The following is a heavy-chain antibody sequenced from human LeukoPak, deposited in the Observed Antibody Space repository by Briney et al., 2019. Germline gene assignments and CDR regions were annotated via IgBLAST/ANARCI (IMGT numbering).Heavy chain of an antibody. CDR1: GYTLTGYY. CDR2: INPNSGGT. D-gene: IGHD2-15*01. CDR3: ATLGYCSGGSCLPFDY. V-gene: IGHV1-2*02. J-gene: IGHJ4*02. Sequence: RPSVKVSSKASGYTLTGYYMHWVRQAPGQRREWMGWINPNSGGTNYAQKFQGRATMTRDTSISTGYMELSRLRSDDTAVYYCATLGYCSGGSCLPFDYWGQGTLVTVSS.